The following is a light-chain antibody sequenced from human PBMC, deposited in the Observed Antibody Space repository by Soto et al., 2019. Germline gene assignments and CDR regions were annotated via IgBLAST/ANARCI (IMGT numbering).Light chain of an antibody. CDR1: SSDVGGYNY. Sequence: QSALTQPASVSGSPGQSITISCTGTSSDVGGYNYVSWYQQHPGKAPKLMIYDVSNRPSGVSNRFSGSKSGNTASLTISGLQAEDDADYYCSSYTSCSTVVFGGGTKLTVL. CDR3: SSYTSCSTVV. V-gene: IGLV2-14*01. CDR2: DVS. J-gene: IGLJ2*01.